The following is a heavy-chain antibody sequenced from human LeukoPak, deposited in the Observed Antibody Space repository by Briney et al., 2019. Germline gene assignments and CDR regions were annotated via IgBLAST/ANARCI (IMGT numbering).Heavy chain of an antibody. Sequence: ASVKVSCKASGYTFTSYGISWVRQAPGQGLEWMGWISAYNGNTNYAQKLQGRVTMTTDTSTSTAYMELRSLRSEDTAVYSCAKVLQLLVIVYYYNGMDVWGQGTTVTVSS. CDR2: ISAYNGNT. V-gene: IGHV1-18*01. D-gene: IGHD3-16*02. CDR1: GYTFTSYG. CDR3: AKVLQLLVIVYYYNGMDV. J-gene: IGHJ6*02.